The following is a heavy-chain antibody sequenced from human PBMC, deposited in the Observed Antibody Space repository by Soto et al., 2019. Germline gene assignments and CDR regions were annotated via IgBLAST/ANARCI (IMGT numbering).Heavy chain of an antibody. Sequence: PGGSLRLSCAASGFTFSSYSMNWVRQAPWKGLEWVSSISSSSSYIYYADSVKGRFTISRDNAKNSLYLQMNSLRAEDTAVYYCARNYGSGSLQHYYYYMDVWGKGTTVTVSS. CDR1: GFTFSSYS. V-gene: IGHV3-21*01. J-gene: IGHJ6*03. CDR2: ISSSSSYI. CDR3: ARNYGSGSLQHYYYYMDV. D-gene: IGHD3-10*01.